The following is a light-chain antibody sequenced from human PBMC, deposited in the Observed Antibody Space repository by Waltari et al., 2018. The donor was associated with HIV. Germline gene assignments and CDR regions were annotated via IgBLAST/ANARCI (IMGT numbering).Light chain of an antibody. Sequence: ERVMTQSPATLSVSPGERATLSCRASQSVSSNLAWYQQTPGQAPRLLIYGASTRATGIPARFSGSGSGTDFTLTIGSLQSEDLAVYYCQQYNNWPLTFGGGTTVEIK. J-gene: IGKJ4*01. CDR1: QSVSSN. CDR2: GAS. CDR3: QQYNNWPLT. V-gene: IGKV3-15*01.